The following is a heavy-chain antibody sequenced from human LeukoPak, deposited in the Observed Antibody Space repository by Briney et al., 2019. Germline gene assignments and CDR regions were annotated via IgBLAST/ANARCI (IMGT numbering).Heavy chain of an antibody. CDR1: GFTFSSYA. CDR3: AREAKGGDRRDDFDY. J-gene: IGHJ4*02. D-gene: IGHD2-21*01. Sequence: PGGSLRLSCAASGFTFSSYAMHWVRQALGKGLEWVAVISYDGSNKYYADSVKGRFTISRDNSKNTLYLQMNGLRADDTAVYYCAREAKGGDRRDDFDYWGQGTLVTVSS. CDR2: ISYDGSNK. V-gene: IGHV3-30-3*01.